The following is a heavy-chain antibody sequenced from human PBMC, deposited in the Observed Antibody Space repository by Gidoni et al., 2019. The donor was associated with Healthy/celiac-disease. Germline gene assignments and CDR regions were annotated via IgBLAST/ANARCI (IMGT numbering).Heavy chain of an antibody. J-gene: IGHJ5*02. CDR2: IIPIFGTA. Sequence: QVQLVQSGAEATKPGTSTKGSCKASGGTFSSYAIRWMRQAPGQGLEWMGGIIPIFGTANDAQKFQGRVTITADESTSTAYMELSSLGSEDTAVYYCARSPYCGGDCYSYWFDPWGQGTLVTVSS. V-gene: IGHV1-69*01. CDR3: ARSPYCGGDCYSYWFDP. CDR1: GGTFSSYA. D-gene: IGHD2-21*02.